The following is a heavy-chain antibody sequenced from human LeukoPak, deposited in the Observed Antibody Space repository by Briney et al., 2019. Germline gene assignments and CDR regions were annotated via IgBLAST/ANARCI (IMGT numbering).Heavy chain of an antibody. Sequence: PSETLSLTCTVSGGSISSYYWSWIRQPPGKGLEWIGYIYYSGSTNYNPSLKSRVTISVDTSKNQFSLKLSSVTAADTAVYYCATADYQPLLNFDYWGPGTLVTVSS. CDR1: GGSISSYY. J-gene: IGHJ4*02. V-gene: IGHV4-59*01. CDR3: ATADYQPLLNFDY. D-gene: IGHD2-2*01. CDR2: IYYSGST.